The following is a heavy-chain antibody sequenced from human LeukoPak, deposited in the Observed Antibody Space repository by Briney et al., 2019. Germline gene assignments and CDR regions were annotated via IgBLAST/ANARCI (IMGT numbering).Heavy chain of an antibody. Sequence: SVKVSCKVSGYTLTELSMHWVRQAPGKGLEWMGGFDPEDGETIYAQKFQGRVTMTEDTSTDTAYMELSSLRSEDTAVYYCATAMVRGVKVWWFDPWGQGTLVTVSS. V-gene: IGHV1-24*01. D-gene: IGHD3-10*01. CDR3: ATAMVRGVKVWWFDP. CDR1: GYTLTELS. J-gene: IGHJ5*02. CDR2: FDPEDGET.